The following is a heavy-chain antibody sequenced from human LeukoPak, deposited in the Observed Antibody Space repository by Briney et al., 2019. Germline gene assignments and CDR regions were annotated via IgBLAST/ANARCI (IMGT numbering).Heavy chain of an antibody. CDR1: GGTFSSYA. J-gene: IGHJ4*02. V-gene: IGHV1-69*04. CDR2: IIPILGIA. CDR3: ARDSGYYDSSGYYWY. D-gene: IGHD3-22*01. Sequence: ASVKVSCKASGGTFSSYAISWVRQAPGQGLEWMGRIIPILGIANYAQKFQGRVTITADKSTSTAYMELSSLRSEDTAVYYCARDSGYYDSSGYYWYWGQGTLVTVSS.